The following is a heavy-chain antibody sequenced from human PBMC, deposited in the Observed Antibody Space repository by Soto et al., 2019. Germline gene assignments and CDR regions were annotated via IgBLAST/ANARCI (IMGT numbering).Heavy chain of an antibody. V-gene: IGHV4-34*01. J-gene: IGHJ3*02. CDR2: INHSGST. CDR3: ARGLRRITMVRGAAFDI. CDR1: GGSFSGYY. Sequence: QVQLQQWGAGLLKPSETLSLTCAVYGGSFSGYYWSWIRQPPGKGLEWIGEINHSGSTNYNPSLKSRVTISVDTSKNQFSLKLSSVTAADTAVYYCARGLRRITMVRGAAFDIWGQGTMVTVSS. D-gene: IGHD3-10*01.